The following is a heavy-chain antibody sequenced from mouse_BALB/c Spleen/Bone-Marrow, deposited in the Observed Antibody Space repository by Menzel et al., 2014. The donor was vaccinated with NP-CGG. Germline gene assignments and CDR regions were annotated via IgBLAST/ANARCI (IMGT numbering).Heavy chain of an antibody. CDR1: GFTFSNYG. D-gene: IGHD3-2*02. Sequence: VQLQQSGGGLVQPGGSLKLSCAASGFTFSNYGMSWVRQTPDKRLELVATINSNGGITYYPDSLKGRFTISRDNAKNTLYLQMSSLKSEDTAMYYCAKNQEAFDYWGQGTTLTVSS. V-gene: IGHV5-6-3*01. CDR3: AKNQEAFDY. CDR2: INSNGGIT. J-gene: IGHJ2*01.